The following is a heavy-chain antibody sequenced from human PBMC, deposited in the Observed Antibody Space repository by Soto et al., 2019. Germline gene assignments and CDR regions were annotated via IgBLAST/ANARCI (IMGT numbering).Heavy chain of an antibody. J-gene: IGHJ6*02. V-gene: IGHV4-34*01. D-gene: IGHD1-26*01. Sequence: LTCAIYGGSFRPYYWNGIPQAPGNGLEWIGESKHSGSTNYNPSLKSRVTISVEPSKNQFSLKLRSVTGADTAVYYCARGRKRDRGATRDSYYGMNIWSQGTTV. CDR3: ARGRKRDRGATRDSYYGMNI. CDR1: GGSFRPYY. CDR2: SKHSGST.